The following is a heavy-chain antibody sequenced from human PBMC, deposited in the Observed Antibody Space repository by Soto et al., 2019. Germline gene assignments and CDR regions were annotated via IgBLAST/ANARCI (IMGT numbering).Heavy chain of an antibody. CDR3: VRKDAVTDFDY. CDR2: IIPNLGIA. D-gene: IGHD4-17*01. Sequence: SVKVSCKASGYTFTNYGFTWVRQAPGQGLEWMGRIIPNLGIANYAQKFQGRVTITADKSTSTAYMELSSLRSEDTAVYYCVRKDAVTDFDYWGQGTLVTVSS. J-gene: IGHJ4*02. CDR1: GYTFTNYG. V-gene: IGHV1-69*04.